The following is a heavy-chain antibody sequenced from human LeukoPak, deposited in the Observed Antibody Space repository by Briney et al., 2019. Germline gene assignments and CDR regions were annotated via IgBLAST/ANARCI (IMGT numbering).Heavy chain of an antibody. Sequence: SETLSLTCSVSDDSITMYYWTWIRQPPGKGLEWIGYVDHTGTNNFNPSLNGRVSISRDTTKNLFSLRLRSVTAADTAVYFCARGRVSSSTWYSTYYYYFYMDVWGKGTTVTVSS. CDR3: ARGRVSSSTWYSTYYYYFYMDV. J-gene: IGHJ6*03. CDR1: DDSITMYY. V-gene: IGHV4-59*01. D-gene: IGHD1-1*01. CDR2: VDHTGTN.